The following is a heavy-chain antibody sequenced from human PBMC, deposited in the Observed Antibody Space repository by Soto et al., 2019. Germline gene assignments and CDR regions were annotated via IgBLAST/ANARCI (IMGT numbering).Heavy chain of an antibody. J-gene: IGHJ4*02. Sequence: ETLSLTGALYGRSFSGHDWTWIRELPGKGLEWIGEINHSGGTSYNPSLKSRVTISVDTSKSQFSLKLTSVTAADRAVYYCARGSVDTVVSSGFYEYCGQGTPVTVS. CDR2: INHSGGT. D-gene: IGHD3-22*01. CDR1: GRSFSGHD. V-gene: IGHV4-34*01. CDR3: ARGSVDTVVSSGFYEY.